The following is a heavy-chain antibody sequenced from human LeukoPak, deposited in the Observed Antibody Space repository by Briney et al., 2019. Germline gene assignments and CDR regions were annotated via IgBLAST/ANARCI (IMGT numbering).Heavy chain of an antibody. D-gene: IGHD3-10*01. CDR2: IYYSGST. CDR1: SGSISSSSYY. CDR3: ARDGSITIHDDAFDI. Sequence: PSETLSLTCTVSSGSISSSSYYWGWIRQPPGKGLEWLGRIYYSGSTYSNPSLKSRVTISVDTSKNQFSLKLSSVTAADTAVYYCARDGSITIHDDAFDIWGQGTMVTVSS. J-gene: IGHJ3*02. V-gene: IGHV4-39*07.